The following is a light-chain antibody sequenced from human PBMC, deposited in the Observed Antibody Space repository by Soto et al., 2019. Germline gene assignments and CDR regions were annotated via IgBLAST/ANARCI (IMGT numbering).Light chain of an antibody. J-gene: IGKJ2*01. CDR3: QKYNGPPYT. CDR1: QGISNY. V-gene: IGKV1-27*01. CDR2: AAS. Sequence: DIQMTQSPSSLSASVGDRVTITCRASQGISNYVAWYQQKPGKVPKHLIYAASTLQSGVPSRFSGSGSGTDFTLTISSLQPEDVATYFWQKYNGPPYTFGQGTKLEIK.